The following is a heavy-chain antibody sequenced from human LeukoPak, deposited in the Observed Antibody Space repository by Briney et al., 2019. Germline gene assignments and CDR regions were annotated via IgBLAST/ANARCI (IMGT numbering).Heavy chain of an antibody. V-gene: IGHV3-21*01. CDR3: ARVGDIFYYFDY. D-gene: IGHD3-9*01. Sequence: GGSLRLSCAASGFTFSSYSMNWVRQAPGKGLEWVSSISSSSSYIYYADSVKGRFTISRDNAKNSLYLQMNSLRAEDTAVYYCARVGDIFYYFDYWGQGTLVTVSS. CDR2: ISSSSSYI. CDR1: GFTFSSYS. J-gene: IGHJ4*02.